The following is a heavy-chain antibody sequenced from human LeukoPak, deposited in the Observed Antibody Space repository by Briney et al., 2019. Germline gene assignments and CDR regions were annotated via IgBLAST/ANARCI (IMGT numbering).Heavy chain of an antibody. Sequence: PGGSLRLSCAASGFTFSSYSMNWVRQAPGKGLEWVSSISSSSSYIYYADSAKGRFTISRDNARNSLHLQMNSLRAEDTAVYYCARAERGMPDYWGQGTLVTVSS. CDR2: ISSSSSYI. CDR3: ARAERGMPDY. CDR1: GFTFSSYS. J-gene: IGHJ4*02. D-gene: IGHD1-1*01. V-gene: IGHV3-21*01.